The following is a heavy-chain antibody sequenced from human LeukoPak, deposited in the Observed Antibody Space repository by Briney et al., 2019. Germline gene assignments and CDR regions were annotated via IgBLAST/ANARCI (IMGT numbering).Heavy chain of an antibody. J-gene: IGHJ6*02. CDR3: ARDQAPYCGGDCYSGYYYGMDV. Sequence: ASVKVSCKASGGTFSSYAISWVRQAPGQGLEWMGRIIPILGIANYAQKFQGRVTITADKSTSTAYMELSSLRPEDTAVYYCARDQAPYCGGDCYSGYYYGMDVWGQGTTVTVSS. CDR2: IIPILGIA. V-gene: IGHV1-69*04. D-gene: IGHD2-21*02. CDR1: GGTFSSYA.